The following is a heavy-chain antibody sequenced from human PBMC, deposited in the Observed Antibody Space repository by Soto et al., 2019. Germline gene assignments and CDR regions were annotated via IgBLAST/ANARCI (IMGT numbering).Heavy chain of an antibody. Sequence: GGSLRLSCAASGFTVSSNYMSWVRQAPGKGLEWVSVIYSGGSTYYADSVKGRFTISIDNSKNTLYLQMTSLRAEDTAVYYCAREVPCSGGSCYLGPFDYWGQGTLVTVSS. J-gene: IGHJ4*02. CDR3: AREVPCSGGSCYLGPFDY. CDR1: GFTVSSNY. V-gene: IGHV3-66*01. CDR2: IYSGGST. D-gene: IGHD2-15*01.